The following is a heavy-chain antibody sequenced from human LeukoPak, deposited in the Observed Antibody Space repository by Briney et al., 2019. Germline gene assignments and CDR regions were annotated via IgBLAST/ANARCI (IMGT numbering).Heavy chain of an antibody. CDR1: GYTFTTYN. CDR2: ISGYNGNA. J-gene: IGHJ3*02. CDR3: ATDRSYYQGGAFDI. V-gene: IGHV1-18*01. Sequence: ASVKVSCKASGYTFTTYNINWVRQAPGQGLERMGWISGYNGNANYAQKLQGRVTMTTDTSTSTAYMELRSLKSDDTAVYYCATDRSYYQGGAFDIWGQGTMVTVSS. D-gene: IGHD1-26*01.